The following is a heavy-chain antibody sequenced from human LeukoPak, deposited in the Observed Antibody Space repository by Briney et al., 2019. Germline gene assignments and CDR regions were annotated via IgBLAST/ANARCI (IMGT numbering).Heavy chain of an antibody. J-gene: IGHJ4*02. V-gene: IGHV6-1*01. CDR1: GDIFSSNSAA. D-gene: IGHD1-7*01. Sequence: SQTLSLTCALSGDIFSSNSAAWNWIRQSPSRGLEWLGRTYYRSKLYNDYAVSVKSRITINPDTSKNQFSLQPNSVTPEDTAVYYCARSGDNWNYVGGYWGQGTLVTVSS. CDR3: ARSGDNWNYVGGY. CDR2: TYYRSKLYN.